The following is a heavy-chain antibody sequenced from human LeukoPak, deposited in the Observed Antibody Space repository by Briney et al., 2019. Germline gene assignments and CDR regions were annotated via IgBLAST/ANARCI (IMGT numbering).Heavy chain of an antibody. V-gene: IGHV4-34*01. CDR3: ARGRYDYVWGSYRYTGRYYFDY. Sequence: SETLSLTCAVYGGSFSGYYWSWIRQPPGKGLEWIGEINHSGSTNYNPSLKSRVTISVDTSKNQFSLKLSSVTAADMAVYYCARGRYDYVWGSYRYTGRYYFDYWGQGTLVTVSS. D-gene: IGHD3-16*02. CDR2: INHSGST. CDR1: GGSFSGYY. J-gene: IGHJ4*02.